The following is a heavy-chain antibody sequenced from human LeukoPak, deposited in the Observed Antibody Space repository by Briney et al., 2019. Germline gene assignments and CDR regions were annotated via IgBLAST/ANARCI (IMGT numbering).Heavy chain of an antibody. CDR3: ARDLYDYVWGSYRSIDY. CDR1: GFTFSSYA. D-gene: IGHD3-16*02. V-gene: IGHV3-64*01. CDR2: ISSNGGST. Sequence: GRSQRLSCAASGFTFSSYAMRWVRQAPGKGLEYVSAISSNGGSTYYANSVKGRFTISRDNSKNTLYLQMGSLRAEDMAVYYCARDLYDYVWGSYRSIDYWGQGTLVTVSS. J-gene: IGHJ4*02.